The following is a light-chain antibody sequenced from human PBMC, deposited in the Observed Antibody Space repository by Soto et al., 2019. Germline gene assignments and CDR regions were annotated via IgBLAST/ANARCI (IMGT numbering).Light chain of an antibody. CDR1: SSDVGGYNY. V-gene: IGLV2-11*01. J-gene: IGLJ1*01. Sequence: QAVLTQPRSVSGSPGQSVTISCTGTSSDVGGYNYVSWYQQHPGKAPKLMIYDVNKRPSGVPDRFSGSKSGNTASLTISGLQAEYDADYYCCSYAGSYTLVFGTGTKVTVL. CDR3: CSYAGSYTLV. CDR2: DVN.